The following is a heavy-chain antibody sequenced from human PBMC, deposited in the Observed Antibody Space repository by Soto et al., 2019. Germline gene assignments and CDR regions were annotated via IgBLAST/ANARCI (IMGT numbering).Heavy chain of an antibody. V-gene: IGHV4-34*01. J-gene: IGHJ6*01. CDR1: Y. CDR3: ARAFFFCCNGAAPTQYY. Sequence: YCRVIRQKKGKGLEWIGEIHHSGSTNDNPSLKSRLTISVDTSKNQFSLKRSSVTAADTAVYNCARAFFFCCNGAAPTQYY. CDR2: IHHSGST. D-gene: IGHD3-3*01.